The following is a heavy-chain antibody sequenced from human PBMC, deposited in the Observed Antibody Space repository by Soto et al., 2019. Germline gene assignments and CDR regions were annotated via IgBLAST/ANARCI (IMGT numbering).Heavy chain of an antibody. CDR1: GGSISSSNW. D-gene: IGHD3-10*01. Sequence: SETLSLTCAVSGGSISSSNWWSWVRQPPGKGLEWIGEIYHSGSTNYNPSLKSRVTISVDKSKNQFSLKLSSVTAADTAVYYCARDRFGELTYPDYWGQGTLVTVSS. V-gene: IGHV4-4*02. CDR2: IYHSGST. CDR3: ARDRFGELTYPDY. J-gene: IGHJ4*02.